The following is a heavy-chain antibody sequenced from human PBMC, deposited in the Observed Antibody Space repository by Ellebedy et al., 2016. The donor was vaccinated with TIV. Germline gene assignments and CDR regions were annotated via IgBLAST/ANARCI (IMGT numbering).Heavy chain of an antibody. CDR1: GYRFSDYH. CDR3: ARGRSGTYIHHAFDY. J-gene: IGHJ4*02. CDR2: IISGGSHI. Sequence: PGGSLRLSCAASGYRFSDYHMTWIRQAPGKGLEWVSYIISGGSHIYYADSVKGRFTISRDNSKNTLYLQMNSLRAEDTAIYYCARGRSGTYIHHAFDYWGQGILVTVSS. D-gene: IGHD1-14*01. V-gene: IGHV3-11*01.